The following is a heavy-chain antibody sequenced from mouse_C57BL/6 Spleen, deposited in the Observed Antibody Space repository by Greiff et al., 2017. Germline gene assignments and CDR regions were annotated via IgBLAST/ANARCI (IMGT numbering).Heavy chain of an antibody. CDR3: ARTSIYYDYDGFAY. V-gene: IGHV1-64*01. J-gene: IGHJ3*01. CDR2: IHPNSGST. CDR1: GYTFTSYW. Sequence: QVQLQQPGAELVKPGASVKLSCKASGYTFTSYWMHWVKQRPGQGLEWIGMIHPNSGSTNYNEKFKSKDTLTVAKASCTAYVQLSSRTSEDSAVYYCARTSIYYDYDGFAYWGQGTLVTVSA. D-gene: IGHD2-4*01.